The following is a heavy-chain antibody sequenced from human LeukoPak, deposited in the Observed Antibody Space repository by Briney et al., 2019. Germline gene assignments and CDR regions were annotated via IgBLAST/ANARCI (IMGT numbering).Heavy chain of an antibody. CDR3: ANPRYCSGGSCYSPIGY. CDR1: GFTFSSYG. CDR2: ISGSGGST. Sequence: GGSLRLSCAASGFTFSSYGMSWVRQAPGKGLEWVSAISGSGGSTYYADSVRGRFTISRDNSKNTLYLQMNSLRAEDTAVYYCANPRYCSGGSCYSPIGYWGQGTLVTVSS. V-gene: IGHV3-23*01. J-gene: IGHJ4*02. D-gene: IGHD2-15*01.